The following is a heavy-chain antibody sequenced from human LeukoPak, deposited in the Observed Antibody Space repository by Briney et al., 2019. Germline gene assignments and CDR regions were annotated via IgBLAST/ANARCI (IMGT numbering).Heavy chain of an antibody. CDR3: ARDLVTVTKGFDI. CDR2: ISYIGST. V-gene: IGHV4-59*11. CDR1: DDSFSSHY. D-gene: IGHD4-17*01. Sequence: SETLSLTCAVPDDSFSSHYWTWIRRPPGKGLEWIGYISYIGSTNYNPSPKSRVTISIDTSKNQFSLKLSSVTAADTAVYYCARDLVTVTKGFDIWGQGTMVNVSS. J-gene: IGHJ3*02.